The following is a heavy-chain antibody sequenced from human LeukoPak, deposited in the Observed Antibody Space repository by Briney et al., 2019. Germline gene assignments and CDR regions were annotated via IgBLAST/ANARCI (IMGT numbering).Heavy chain of an antibody. Sequence: SETLSLTCTVSGGSISSYYWSWIRQPPGKGLEWIGYIYYSGSTNYNPSLKSRVTISVDTSKNQFSLKLSSVTAADTAVYYCARRPADYYYGMDVWGQGTTVTVSS. CDR1: GGSISSYY. J-gene: IGHJ6*02. CDR3: ARRPADYYYGMDV. V-gene: IGHV4-59*08. CDR2: IYYSGST.